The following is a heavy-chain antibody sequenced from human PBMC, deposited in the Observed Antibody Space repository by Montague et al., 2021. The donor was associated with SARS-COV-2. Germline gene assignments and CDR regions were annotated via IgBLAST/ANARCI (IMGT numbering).Heavy chain of an antibody. Sequence: SETLSLTCAVSGESMTRSWWNWVCQPPGQRLQWIGEIFHDGSSRSNYNPALKSRVTISIDTSKNQFFLRLSSVTAADTALYFCTRARSKAIDYWGQGALVTVSS. V-gene: IGHV4-4*02. CDR3: TRARSKAIDY. CDR2: IFHDGSS. CDR1: GESMTRSW. D-gene: IGHD2/OR15-2a*01. J-gene: IGHJ4*02.